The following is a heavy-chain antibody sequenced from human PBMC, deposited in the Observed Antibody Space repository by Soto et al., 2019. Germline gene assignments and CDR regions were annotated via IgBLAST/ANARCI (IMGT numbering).Heavy chain of an antibody. D-gene: IGHD1-1*01. CDR3: ARDAHWNNPRF. CDR2: VNPDGSVT. CDR1: GVAFTSHW. J-gene: IGHJ1*01. V-gene: IGHV3-74*01. Sequence: GGSLRLSCAASGVAFTSHWMHWVRQTPDKGLEWVSRVNPDGSVTSYADSVKGRFTISRDNVKNTLSLQMNSLRAEDTALYYRARDAHWNNPRFWGQGAQVTVSS.